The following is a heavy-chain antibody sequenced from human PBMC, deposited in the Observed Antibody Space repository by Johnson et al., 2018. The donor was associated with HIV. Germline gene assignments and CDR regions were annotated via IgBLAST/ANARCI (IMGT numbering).Heavy chain of an antibody. CDR2: IKSKTDGGTI. D-gene: IGHD3-22*01. Sequence: VQLVESGGGLVQPGRSLRLSCAASGFTFSNAWMSWVRQAPGKGLEWVGRIKSKTDGGTIDYAAPVKGRFTISRDDSKNTLYLQMKSLKIEDTAVYYCTTGSSGSNAFDIWGRGTMVTVSS. CDR1: GFTFSNAW. J-gene: IGHJ3*02. CDR3: TTGSSGSNAFDI. V-gene: IGHV3-15*01.